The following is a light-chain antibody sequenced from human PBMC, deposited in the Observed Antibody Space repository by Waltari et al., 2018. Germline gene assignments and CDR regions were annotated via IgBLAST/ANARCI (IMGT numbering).Light chain of an antibody. Sequence: QSALTQPRSVSGSPGQSVTISCTGTSTEVGGYDYVPRYQHPPGKAPKLIICDVTKRPSGVPDRFSGSKSGNTASLTISGLQAEDEADYYCCSYAGRYTHVVFGGGTKLTVL. CDR2: DVT. CDR3: CSYAGRYTHVV. J-gene: IGLJ2*01. CDR1: STEVGGYDY. V-gene: IGLV2-11*01.